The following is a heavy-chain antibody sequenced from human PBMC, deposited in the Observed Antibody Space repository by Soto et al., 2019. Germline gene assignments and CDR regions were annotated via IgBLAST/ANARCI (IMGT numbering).Heavy chain of an antibody. J-gene: IGHJ4*02. CDR1: GFTFSSYA. CDR2: ISGSGGST. D-gene: IGHD4-17*01. CDR3: AKDLMTTVTTGPLFDY. Sequence: PGGSLRLSCAASGFTFSSYAMSWVRQAPGKGLEWVSAISGSGGSTYYADSVKGRFTISRDNSKNTLYLQMNSLRAEDTAVYYCAKDLMTTVTTGPLFDYWGQGTLVTVSS. V-gene: IGHV3-23*01.